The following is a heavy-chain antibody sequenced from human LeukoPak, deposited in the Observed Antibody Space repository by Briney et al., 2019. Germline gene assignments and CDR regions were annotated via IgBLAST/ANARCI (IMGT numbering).Heavy chain of an antibody. CDR3: ARQGAVAGNYYSYYGMDV. CDR2: MYPGDSDT. V-gene: IGHV5-51*01. Sequence: ESLKISWKCSGYSFTSYWIGWVREMPGKGLEWMGVMYPGDSDTRYSPSFQGQVTISADKSISTAYLQWSSLKASDTAMYYCARQGAVAGNYYSYYGMDVWGQGTTVTASS. D-gene: IGHD6-19*01. CDR1: GYSFTSYW. J-gene: IGHJ6*02.